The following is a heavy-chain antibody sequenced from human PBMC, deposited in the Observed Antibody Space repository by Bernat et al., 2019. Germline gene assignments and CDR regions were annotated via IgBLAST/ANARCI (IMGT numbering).Heavy chain of an antibody. CDR3: ATYHSGNSGYYYVPRPYWYFDL. D-gene: IGHD3-22*01. CDR1: GYTLTELS. V-gene: IGHV1-24*01. J-gene: IGHJ2*01. Sequence: QVQLVQSGAEVKKPGASVKVSCKVSGYTLTELSMHWVRQAPGKGLEWMGGFDPEDGETIYAQKFQGRVTMTEDTSTDTAYMELSSLRSEDTAVYYCATYHSGNSGYYYVPRPYWYFDLWGRGTLVTVSS. CDR2: FDPEDGET.